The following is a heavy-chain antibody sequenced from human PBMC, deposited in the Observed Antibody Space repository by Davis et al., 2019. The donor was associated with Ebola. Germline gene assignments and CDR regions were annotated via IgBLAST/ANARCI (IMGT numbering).Heavy chain of an antibody. CDR3: VRHSITDFYYMDV. CDR1: GGSISSYY. Sequence: PSETLSLTCTVSGGSISSYYWSWIRQPPGKGLEWIGYIYYSGSTNYNPSLKSRVTISVDTSKNHFSLKLSSVTAADTAVYYCVRHSITDFYYMDVWGKGTTVTVSS. V-gene: IGHV4-59*08. D-gene: IGHD3-16*01. CDR2: IYYSGST. J-gene: IGHJ6*03.